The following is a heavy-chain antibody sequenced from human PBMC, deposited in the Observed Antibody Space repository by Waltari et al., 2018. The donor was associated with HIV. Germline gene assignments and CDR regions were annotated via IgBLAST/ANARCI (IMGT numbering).Heavy chain of an antibody. CDR3: ARDLGYCSGGDCSSKPFDYYYYGMDV. V-gene: IGHV4-4*07. CDR1: GDSISGYY. CDR2: IFSTGST. J-gene: IGHJ6*02. D-gene: IGHD2-15*01. Sequence: QVRLQESGPGLVKPSETLSLTCTVSGDSISGYYWSWIRQPAGQGLEWIGRIFSTGSTNNNPAHKRRATMSTDTPPNQFSLRLSSVSAADTAVYYGARDLGYCSGGDCSSKPFDYYYYGMDVWGQGTTVTVSS.